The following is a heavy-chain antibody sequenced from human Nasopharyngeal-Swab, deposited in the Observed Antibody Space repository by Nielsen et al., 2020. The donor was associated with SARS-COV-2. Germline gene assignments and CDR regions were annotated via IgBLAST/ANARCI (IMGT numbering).Heavy chain of an antibody. Sequence: SDTLSPTCAVYGGSFSGYYWSWIRQPPGKGLEWIGEINHSGSTNYNPSLKSRVTISVDTSKNQFSLKLSSVTAADTAVYYCARGHDYGDYATYDYWGQGTLVTVSS. J-gene: IGHJ4*02. CDR1: GGSFSGYY. D-gene: IGHD4-17*01. CDR2: INHSGST. CDR3: ARGHDYGDYATYDY. V-gene: IGHV4-34*01.